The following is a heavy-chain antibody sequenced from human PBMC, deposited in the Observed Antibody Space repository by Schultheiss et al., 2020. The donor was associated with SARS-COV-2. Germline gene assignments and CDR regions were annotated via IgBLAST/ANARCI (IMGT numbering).Heavy chain of an antibody. CDR1: GFTFSSYG. D-gene: IGHD2-15*01. J-gene: IGHJ6*02. CDR2: IWYDGSNK. V-gene: IGHV3-33*01. CDR3: ARDLVSQAVVVAAYYYGMDV. Sequence: GGSLRLSCAASGFTFSSYGMHWVRQAPGKGLEWVAVIWYDGSNKYYADSVKGRFTISRDNSKNTLYLQMNSLRAEDTAVYYCARDLVSQAVVVAAYYYGMDVWGQGTTVTVSS.